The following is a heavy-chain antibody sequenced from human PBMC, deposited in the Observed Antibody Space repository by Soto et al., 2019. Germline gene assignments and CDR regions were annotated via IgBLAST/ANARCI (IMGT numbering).Heavy chain of an antibody. D-gene: IGHD3-16*02. CDR3: AKDRGIIVKAGDAFDV. V-gene: IGHV3-23*01. CDR2: ISDSGDRT. CDR1: GFTLSMSA. Sequence: VQFMESGGGLVQPGGSLRLSCASSGFTLSMSAVNWVRQAPGKGLEWVSYISDSGDRTYYADSVKGRFTISRDRAKNTVSLQMDSLGAEDTAVYYCAKDRGIIVKAGDAFDVWGQGTKVTVSS. J-gene: IGHJ3*01.